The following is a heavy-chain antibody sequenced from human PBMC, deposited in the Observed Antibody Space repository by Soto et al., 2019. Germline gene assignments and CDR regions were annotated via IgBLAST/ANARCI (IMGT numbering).Heavy chain of an antibody. CDR3: ASSITMIVVVIPYYYYGMDV. D-gene: IGHD3-22*01. CDR2: IIPIFGTA. CDR1: GGTFSSYA. V-gene: IGHV1-69*13. J-gene: IGHJ6*02. Sequence: SVKVSCKASGGTFSSYAISWVRQAPGQGLEWMGGIIPIFGTANYAQKFQGRVTITADESASTAYMELSSLRSEDTAVYYCASSITMIVVVIPYYYYGMDVWG.